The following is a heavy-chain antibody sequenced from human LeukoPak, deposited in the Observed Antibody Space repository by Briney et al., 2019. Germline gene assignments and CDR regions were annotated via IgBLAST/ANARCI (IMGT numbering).Heavy chain of an antibody. Sequence: GRSLRLSCAASGFTFDDYAMHWVRQAPGKGLEWVSGISWNSGSIGYADSVKGRFTISRDNAKNSLYLQMNSLRAEDTALYYCAKDNRRYQFIAAADPFDYWGQGTLVTVSS. CDR1: GFTFDDYA. CDR2: ISWNSGSI. CDR3: AKDNRRYQFIAAADPFDY. J-gene: IGHJ4*02. D-gene: IGHD6-13*01. V-gene: IGHV3-9*01.